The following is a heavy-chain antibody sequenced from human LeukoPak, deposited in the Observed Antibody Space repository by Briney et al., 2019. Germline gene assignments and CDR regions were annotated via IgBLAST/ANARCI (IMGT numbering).Heavy chain of an antibody. J-gene: IGHJ4*02. CDR2: IIPIFGTA. D-gene: IGHD5-18*01. CDR1: GGTFSSYA. Sequence: SVKVSCKASGGTFSSYAISWVRQAPGQGLEWMGGIIPIFGTANYAQKFQGRVTITADESTSTAYMELSSLRSEDTAVYYCARLGPRRGWIQLLGLVWGQGTLVTVSS. V-gene: IGHV1-69*01. CDR3: ARLGPRRGWIQLLGLV.